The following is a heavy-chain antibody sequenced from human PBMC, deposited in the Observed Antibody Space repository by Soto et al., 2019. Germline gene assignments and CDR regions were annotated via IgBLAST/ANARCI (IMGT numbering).Heavy chain of an antibody. CDR2: IIPIFGPA. CDR3: ATGSFTSTGGRIGYHYNAMDV. CDR1: GGTFSSHS. D-gene: IGHD1-1*01. V-gene: IGHV1-69*13. Sequence: SVKVSCKSSGGTFSSHSINWVRQAPGQGLEWMGGIIPIFGPANFAKRFQGRVTITADESTTTAYMELSSLTSEDTAVYYCATGSFTSTGGRIGYHYNAMDVWGQGATVTVSS. J-gene: IGHJ6*02.